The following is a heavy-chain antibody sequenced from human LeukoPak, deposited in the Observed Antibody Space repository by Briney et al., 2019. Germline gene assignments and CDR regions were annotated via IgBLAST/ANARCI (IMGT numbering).Heavy chain of an antibody. Sequence: GASVKVSCKASGYTFTSYGISWVRQAPGQGLEWMGWISAYNGNTNYAQKLQGRVTMTTDTSTSTAYMELRSLRSDDTAVYYCARAGGRAGDHTCFDYWGQGTLVTVSS. V-gene: IGHV1-18*01. CDR1: GYTFTSYG. D-gene: IGHD3-16*01. J-gene: IGHJ4*02. CDR3: ARAGGRAGDHTCFDY. CDR2: ISAYNGNT.